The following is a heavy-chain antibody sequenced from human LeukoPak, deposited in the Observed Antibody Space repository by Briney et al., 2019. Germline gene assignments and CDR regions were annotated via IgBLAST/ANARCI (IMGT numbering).Heavy chain of an antibody. D-gene: IGHD2-2*01. V-gene: IGHV3-30*04. J-gene: IGHJ6*03. Sequence: PGGSLRLSCAASGFTLSTHAIHWVRQAPGKGLEWVAVISFDGVNTFYADSVKGRFTISRDNSNNTVYLQMNNLRPEDTAVFYCARGQGYESYYYMDVWGKGTTVSVSS. CDR3: ARGQGYESYYYMDV. CDR2: ISFDGVNT. CDR1: GFTLSTHA.